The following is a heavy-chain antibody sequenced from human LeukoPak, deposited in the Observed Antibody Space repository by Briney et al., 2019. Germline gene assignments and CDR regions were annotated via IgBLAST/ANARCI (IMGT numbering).Heavy chain of an antibody. Sequence: GGSLRLSCAASGFTFSSYAMSWVRQAPGKGPEWFSAISGGGGTTFYADSVKGRFTISRDNSKNTLYLQMNSLRAEDTAVYYCAKFNRVRDYYYYYMDVWGKGTTVTVSS. CDR1: GFTFSSYA. V-gene: IGHV3-23*01. D-gene: IGHD3-10*01. CDR2: ISGGGGTT. CDR3: AKFNRVRDYYYYYMDV. J-gene: IGHJ6*03.